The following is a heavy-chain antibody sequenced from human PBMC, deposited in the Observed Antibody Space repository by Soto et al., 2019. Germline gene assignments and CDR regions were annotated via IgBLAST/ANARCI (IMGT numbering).Heavy chain of an antibody. CDR1: GFTFSDYY. D-gene: IGHD3-3*01. CDR3: ARDRSAYYDFWSGYYIGYYYYGMDV. CDR2: ISSSGSTI. J-gene: IGHJ6*02. Sequence: PGGSLRLSCAASGFTFSDYYMSWIRQAPGKGLEWVSYISSSGSTIYYADSVKGRFTISRDNAKNSLYLQMNSLRAEDTAVYYCARDRSAYYDFWSGYYIGYYYYGMDVWGQGTTVTVSS. V-gene: IGHV3-11*01.